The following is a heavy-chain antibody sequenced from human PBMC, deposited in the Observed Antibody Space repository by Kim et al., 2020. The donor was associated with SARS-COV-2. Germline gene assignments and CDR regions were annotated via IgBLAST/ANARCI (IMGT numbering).Heavy chain of an antibody. CDR3: ARVVGGDDHYDY. V-gene: IGHV3-48*02. CDR2: ISSSSTI. CDR1: GFTFSSYS. Sequence: GGSLRLSCAASGFTFSSYSMNWVRQAPGKGLEWVSYISSSSTIYYADSVKGRFTISRDNAKNSPYLQMNSLRDEDTAVYYCARVVGGDDHYDYWGQGTLVTVSS. D-gene: IGHD2-21*02. J-gene: IGHJ4*02.